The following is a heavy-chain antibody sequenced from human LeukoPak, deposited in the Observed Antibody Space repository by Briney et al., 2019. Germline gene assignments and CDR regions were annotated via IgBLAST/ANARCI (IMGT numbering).Heavy chain of an antibody. CDR3: AKTSSSWYGDY. CDR1: GGTFSSYA. J-gene: IGHJ4*02. CDR2: ISAYNGNT. V-gene: IGHV1-18*01. D-gene: IGHD6-13*01. Sequence: ASVKVSCTASGGTFSSYAISWVRQAPGQGLEWIGWISAYNGNTNYAQKLQGRVTMTTDTSTSTAYMELRSLRSDDTAVYYCAKTSSSWYGDYWGQGTLVTVSS.